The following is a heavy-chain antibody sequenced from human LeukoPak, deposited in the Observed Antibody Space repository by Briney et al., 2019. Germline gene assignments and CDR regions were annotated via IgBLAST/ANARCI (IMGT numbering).Heavy chain of an antibody. Sequence: GGSLRLSCAASGFTFSSYWMSWVRQAPGKGLEWVANIKQDGSEQYYVDSVKGRLTISRDNAKNSLYLQMNSLRAEDTAVYYCARDIVVVTAILDYWGQGTVVTVSS. J-gene: IGHJ4*02. V-gene: IGHV3-7*01. D-gene: IGHD2-21*02. CDR3: ARDIVVVTAILDY. CDR2: IKQDGSEQ. CDR1: GFTFSSYW.